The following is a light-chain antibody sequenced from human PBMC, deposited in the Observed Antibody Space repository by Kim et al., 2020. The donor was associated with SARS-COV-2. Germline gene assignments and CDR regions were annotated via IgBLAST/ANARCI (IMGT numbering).Light chain of an antibody. V-gene: IGKV1-33*01. CDR3: QQNDELPVT. CDR2: DAS. J-gene: IGKJ4*01. CDR1: QNIYKY. Sequence: DIQLTQSPSSLSAYVGDKVTITCQASQNIYKYLNWYQHKPGKAPNLLIYDASKLQTGVPPRFSGSGSGTHFTLTINGLQPEDIATYYCQQNDELPVTFGGGTKVDIK.